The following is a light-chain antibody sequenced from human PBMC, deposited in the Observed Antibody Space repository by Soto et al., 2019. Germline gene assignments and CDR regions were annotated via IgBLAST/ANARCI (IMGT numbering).Light chain of an antibody. V-gene: IGLV2-14*01. CDR3: SSYTSSSTSIVV. J-gene: IGLJ2*01. CDR1: SSDVGGYNY. CDR2: EVS. Sequence: QSALTQPASVSGSPGQSITISCTGTSSDVGGYNYVSWYQQHPGKAPKLMIYEVSNRPSGVSNRFSGSKSGNTASLTISGLLAEDEADYYFSSYTSSSTSIVVFGGGTKLTVL.